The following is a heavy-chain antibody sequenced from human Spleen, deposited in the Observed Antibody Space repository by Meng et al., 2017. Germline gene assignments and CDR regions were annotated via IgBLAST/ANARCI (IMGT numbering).Heavy chain of an antibody. Sequence: ASVKVSCKASGFTFTSSAMQWVRRAPGQGLEWMGRINPKSGDTHYAQKFQARVTMTGDTSISTAYMELSGLRSDDTAMYYCARDEDISAAGKLFGDYWGQGTLVTVSS. V-gene: IGHV1-2*06. CDR2: INPKSGDT. CDR1: GFTFTSSA. CDR3: ARDEDISAAGKLFGDY. J-gene: IGHJ4*02. D-gene: IGHD6-25*01.